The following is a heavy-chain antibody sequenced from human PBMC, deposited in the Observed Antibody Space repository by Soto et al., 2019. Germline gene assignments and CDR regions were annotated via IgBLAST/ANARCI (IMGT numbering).Heavy chain of an antibody. Sequence: SETLSLTCTVSGGSISSYYWSWIRQPPGKGLEWIGYIYYSGSTSYNPSLKSRVTISVDTSKNQFSLKLSSVTAADTAVYYCARRYGGNFDFWGQGILVTVSS. D-gene: IGHD1-26*01. J-gene: IGHJ4*02. CDR3: ARRYGGNFDF. V-gene: IGHV4-59*01. CDR1: GGSISSYY. CDR2: IYYSGST.